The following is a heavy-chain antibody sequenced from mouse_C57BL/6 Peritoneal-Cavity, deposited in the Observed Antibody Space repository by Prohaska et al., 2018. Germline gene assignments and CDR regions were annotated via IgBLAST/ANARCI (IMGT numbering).Heavy chain of an antibody. CDR1: GYTFTSYW. CDR2: IDPSDSYT. Sequence: QVQLQQPGAELVTPVTSVKLSCKASGYTFTSYWMHWVKQRPGQVLEWIGVIDPSDSYTNYNQKFKGKATLTVETSSSTADKKLSSLKSEDSAVYYCARTLFAYWGQATLVFVSA. J-gene: IGHJ3*01. CDR3: ARTLFAY. V-gene: IGHV1-59*01.